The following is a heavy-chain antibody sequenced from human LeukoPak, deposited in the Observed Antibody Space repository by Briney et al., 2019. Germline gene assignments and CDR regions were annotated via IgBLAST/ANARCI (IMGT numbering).Heavy chain of an antibody. Sequence: SETLSLTCTDSGGSISSYYWSWIRQPPGKGLEWIGYIYYSGSTNCNPSLKSRVTISVDTSKNQFSLKLSSVTAADTAVYYCARGVWYFDLWGRGTLVTVSS. CDR1: GGSISSYY. CDR2: IYYSGST. V-gene: IGHV4-59*01. J-gene: IGHJ2*01. CDR3: ARGVWYFDL.